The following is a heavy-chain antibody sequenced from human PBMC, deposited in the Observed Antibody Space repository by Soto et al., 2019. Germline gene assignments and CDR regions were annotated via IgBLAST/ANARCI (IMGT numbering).Heavy chain of an antibody. D-gene: IGHD6-19*01. J-gene: IGHJ6*02. CDR1: GGSISSYY. V-gene: IGHV4-59*01. CDR3: ARDHIAVAASDYYSYGMDV. Sequence: SETLSLTCTVSGGSISSYYWSWIRQPPGKGLEWIGYIYYSGSTNYNPSFKSRVTISVDTSKNQFSLKLSSVTAADTAVYYCARDHIAVAASDYYSYGMDVWGQGTTVTVSS. CDR2: IYYSGST.